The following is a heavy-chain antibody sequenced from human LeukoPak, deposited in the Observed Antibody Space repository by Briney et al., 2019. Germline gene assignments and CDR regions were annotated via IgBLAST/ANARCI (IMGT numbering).Heavy chain of an antibody. CDR2: VNSDGSGT. D-gene: IGHD3-10*01. Sequence: PGGSLRLSCAASGFTFSSYWMHWVRQAAGKGLVWVSRVNSDGSGTGYADSVKGRFTISRDNAKNTLYLQVNSLRAEDTAVYYCAGSKGVNWFDPWGQGTLVTVSS. V-gene: IGHV3-74*01. J-gene: IGHJ5*02. CDR3: AGSKGVNWFDP. CDR1: GFTFSSYW.